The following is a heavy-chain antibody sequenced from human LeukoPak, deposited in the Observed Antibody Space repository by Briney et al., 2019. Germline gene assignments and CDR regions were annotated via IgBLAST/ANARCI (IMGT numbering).Heavy chain of an antibody. CDR1: GLSFTDSG. V-gene: IGHV3-73*01. Sequence: GGSLRLSCAASGLSFTDSGFHWVRHASGKGLECVARIANEATNYATAYAASVKGRFTIYRDNSKNTAYLQMNSLKTEDTAVYYCVRHRTAGIGENWFDPWGQGTLVTVSS. CDR3: VRHRTAGIGENWFDP. CDR2: IANEATNYAT. D-gene: IGHD3-10*01. J-gene: IGHJ5*02.